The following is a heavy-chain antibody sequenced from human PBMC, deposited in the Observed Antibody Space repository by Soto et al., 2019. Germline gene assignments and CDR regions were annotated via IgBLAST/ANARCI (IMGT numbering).Heavy chain of an antibody. J-gene: IGHJ6*02. Sequence: QVQLVESGGGVVQPGRSLRLSCAASGFTFSSYAMHWVRQAPGKGLEWVAVISYDGSNKYYADSVKGRFTISRDNSKNTLYLQMNSLRAEDTAVYYCARDSGLVPAAMPVPDYGMDVWGQGTTVTVSS. CDR2: ISYDGSNK. D-gene: IGHD2-2*01. CDR3: ARDSGLVPAAMPVPDYGMDV. V-gene: IGHV3-30-3*01. CDR1: GFTFSSYA.